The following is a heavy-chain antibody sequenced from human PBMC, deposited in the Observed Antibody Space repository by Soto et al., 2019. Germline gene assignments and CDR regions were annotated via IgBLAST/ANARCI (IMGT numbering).Heavy chain of an antibody. CDR3: ARGLSFDWFQAIRNWVDL. V-gene: IGHV4-34*01. Sequence: PSETLSLTCAVYGGSFSGYYWSWIRQPPGKGLEWIGEINHSGSTNYNPSLKSRVTISVDTSKNQFSLKLSSVTAADTAVYYCARGLSFDWFQAIRNWVDLWGQGTLVTVSS. CDR2: INHSGST. CDR1: GGSFSGYY. D-gene: IGHD3-9*01. J-gene: IGHJ5*02.